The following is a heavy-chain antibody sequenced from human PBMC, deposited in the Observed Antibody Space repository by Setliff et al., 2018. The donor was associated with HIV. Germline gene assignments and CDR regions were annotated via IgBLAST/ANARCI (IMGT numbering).Heavy chain of an antibody. CDR2: INDDGNKK. V-gene: IGHV3-7*01. CDR3: ATYPGKGY. J-gene: IGHJ4*02. D-gene: IGHD1-26*01. Sequence: HPGGSLRLSCAASGFVFSDFWMSWARQAPGKGLEWVANINDDGNKKWYVGSVKGRFTISRDNAKDSLYLQANSLRAGDTGVYYCATYPGKGYWGQGTLVTVSS. CDR1: GFVFSDFW.